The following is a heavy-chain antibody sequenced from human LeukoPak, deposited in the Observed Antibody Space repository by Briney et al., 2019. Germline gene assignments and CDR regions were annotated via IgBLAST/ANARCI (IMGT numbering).Heavy chain of an antibody. CDR1: GHTFTDYY. V-gene: IGHV1-2*02. Sequence: ASVKVSCKASGHTFTDYYIHWVRQAPGQGLEWMGWIYPNSGDTNYAQKLQGRVTMTTDTSTRTAYMELRSLRSDDTAVYYCARGGGGNPYYYYYMDVWGKGTTVTISS. CDR3: ARGGGGNPYYYYYMDV. J-gene: IGHJ6*03. CDR2: IYPNSGDT. D-gene: IGHD4-23*01.